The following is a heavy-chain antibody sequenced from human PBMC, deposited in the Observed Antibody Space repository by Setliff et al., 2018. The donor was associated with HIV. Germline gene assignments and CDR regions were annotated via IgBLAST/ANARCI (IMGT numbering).Heavy chain of an antibody. J-gene: IGHJ6*04. CDR3: ARTITTFGVIGRGGRMDV. V-gene: IGHV4-34*01. CDR1: GGSFSGYS. CDR2: MNHSEH. Sequence: SETLSLTCVVYGGSFSGYSWAWIRQSPGKGLEWIGEMNHSEHYYNPTLKSRVTISMDTSKNQFSLELSSVTAADTALYYCARTITTFGVIGRGGRMDVWGKGTTVTVSS. D-gene: IGHD3-3*01.